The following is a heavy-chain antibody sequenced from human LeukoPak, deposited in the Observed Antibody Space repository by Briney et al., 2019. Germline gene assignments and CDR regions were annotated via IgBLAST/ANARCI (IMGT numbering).Heavy chain of an antibody. V-gene: IGHV1-69*05. Sequence: GASVKVSFKASGGTFNSYAISWVRQAPGQGLEWMGGIIPIFGTTNYARKFQGRVTMTRDMSTSTVYMELSSLRSEDTAVYYCAREASIGYYYDSSGYYPGGCFQHWGQGTLVTVSS. J-gene: IGHJ1*01. CDR3: AREASIGYYYDSSGYYPGGCFQH. CDR2: IIPIFGTT. CDR1: GGTFNSYA. D-gene: IGHD3-22*01.